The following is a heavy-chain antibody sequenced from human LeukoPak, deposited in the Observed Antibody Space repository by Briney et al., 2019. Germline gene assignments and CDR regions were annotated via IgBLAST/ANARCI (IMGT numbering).Heavy chain of an antibody. J-gene: IGHJ4*02. CDR2: IYYTGST. CDR3: ARELRGYSNYADY. Sequence: SETLSLTCAVSGGSLSSYYWSWIRQPPGAGPEWIGYIYYTGSTNYNPSLKSRVTISVDTSKNQFSLKLSSVTAADTAVYYCARELRGYSNYADYWGQGTLVTVSS. V-gene: IGHV4-59*01. CDR1: GGSLSSYY. D-gene: IGHD4-11*01.